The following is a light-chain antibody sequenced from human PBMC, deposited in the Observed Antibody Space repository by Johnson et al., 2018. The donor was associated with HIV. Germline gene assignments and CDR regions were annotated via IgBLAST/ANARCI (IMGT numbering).Light chain of an antibody. CDR3: GTWDTSLSAGGV. CDR1: SSNIGNNY. J-gene: IGLJ1*01. V-gene: IGLV1-51*02. Sequence: QSVLTQPPSVSAAPGQKVTISCSGSSSNIGNNYVSWYQQLPGTAPKLLIYENSKRPSGIPDRFSGSKSGTSATLAITGLQPGDEADYYCGTWDTSLSAGGVFGSGTKVTVL. CDR2: ENS.